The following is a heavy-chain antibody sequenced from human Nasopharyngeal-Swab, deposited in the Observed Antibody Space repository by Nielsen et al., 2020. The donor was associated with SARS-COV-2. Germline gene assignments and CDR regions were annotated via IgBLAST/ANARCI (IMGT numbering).Heavy chain of an antibody. CDR1: GNPFSTYA. D-gene: IGHD3-22*01. CDR2: TIPTAGIT. Sequence: SVKVSCKVSGNPFSTYAISWVRQAPGQGLEWMGRTIPTAGITNYAQQFQGRVTITADKSTSTSYMELSSLRAEDTAVYYCARDKRIYFDSSGHLDYWGQGTLVTVSS. J-gene: IGHJ4*02. V-gene: IGHV1-69*04. CDR3: ARDKRIYFDSSGHLDY.